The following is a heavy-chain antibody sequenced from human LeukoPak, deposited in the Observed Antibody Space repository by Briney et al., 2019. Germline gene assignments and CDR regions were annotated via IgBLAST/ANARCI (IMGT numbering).Heavy chain of an antibody. Sequence: GGSLRLSCAASGFTFSSYSTNWVRQAPGKGLEWVSYISTSGSTIYYADSVKGRFTISRDNAKNSLYLQMDSLRAEDTAVYYCAREGSGVAGHFDYWGQGTLVTVSS. D-gene: IGHD6-19*01. CDR1: GFTFSSYS. CDR2: ISTSGSTI. V-gene: IGHV3-48*04. CDR3: AREGSGVAGHFDY. J-gene: IGHJ4*02.